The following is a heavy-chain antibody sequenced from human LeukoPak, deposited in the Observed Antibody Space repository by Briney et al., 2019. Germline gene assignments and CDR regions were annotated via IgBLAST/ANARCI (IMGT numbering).Heavy chain of an antibody. D-gene: IGHD3-10*01. CDR2: INHSGST. J-gene: IGHJ5*02. Sequence: PSETLSLTCAVYGGSFSGYYWSWIRQPPGKGLEWIGEINHSGSTNYNPSLKSRVTISVDTSKNQFSLKLSSVTAADTAVYYCTLWFGEYMGFDPWGQGTLVTVSS. V-gene: IGHV4-34*03. CDR1: GGSFSGYY. CDR3: TLWFGEYMGFDP.